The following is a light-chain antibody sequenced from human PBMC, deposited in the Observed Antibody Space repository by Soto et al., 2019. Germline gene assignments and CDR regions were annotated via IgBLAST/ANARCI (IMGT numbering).Light chain of an antibody. CDR2: GAS. V-gene: IGKV3-20*01. J-gene: IGKJ4*01. CDR1: ESVSSSS. Sequence: EIVLTQSPGTLSLSPGESATLSCRASESVSSSSLAWYQQKPGQAPRLLIYGASSRATGIPDRFSGSGSGTDFTLTISRLEPEDFAVYYCQQYGTSLLTFGGGTKVDIK. CDR3: QQYGTSLLT.